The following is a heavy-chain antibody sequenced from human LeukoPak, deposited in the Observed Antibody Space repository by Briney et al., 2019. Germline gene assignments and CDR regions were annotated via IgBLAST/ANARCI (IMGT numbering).Heavy chain of an antibody. Sequence: GESLKISCKGSGYSFTSYWIGWVRQMPGKGLEWMGTIYPGDSDTRYSPSFQGQVTISADKSINTAYLQWSSLKASDTAMYYCARHASIAANWFDPWGQGTLVTVSS. CDR3: ARHASIAANWFDP. V-gene: IGHV5-51*01. CDR1: GYSFTSYW. J-gene: IGHJ5*02. D-gene: IGHD6-13*01. CDR2: IYPGDSDT.